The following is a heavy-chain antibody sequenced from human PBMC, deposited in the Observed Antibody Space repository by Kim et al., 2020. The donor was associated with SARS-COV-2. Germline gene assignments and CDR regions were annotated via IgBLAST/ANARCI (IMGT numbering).Heavy chain of an antibody. Sequence: GGSLRLSCTASGFTFGDYAMSWFRQAPGKGLEWVGFIRSKAYGGTTEYAASVKGRFTILRDDSKSIAYLQMNSLKTEDTAVYYCTKQQLLWSVPGCNFDYWGQGTLVTVSS. D-gene: IGHD6-13*01. CDR2: IRSKAYGGTT. J-gene: IGHJ4*02. CDR1: GFTFGDYA. CDR3: TKQQLLWSVPGCNFDY. V-gene: IGHV3-49*03.